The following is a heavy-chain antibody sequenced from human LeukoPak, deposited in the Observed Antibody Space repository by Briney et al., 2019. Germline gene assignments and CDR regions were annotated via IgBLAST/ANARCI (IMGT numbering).Heavy chain of an antibody. CDR3: AKDLVGATDY. CDR1: GFTFSSYG. D-gene: IGHD1-26*01. CDR2: ISYDGSNK. J-gene: IGHJ4*02. Sequence: GGSLRLSCAASGFTFSSYGMHWVRQAPGKGLKWVAVISYDGSNKYYADSVKGRFTISRDNSKNTLYLQMNSLRAEDTAVYYCAKDLVGATDYWGQGTLVTVSS. V-gene: IGHV3-30*18.